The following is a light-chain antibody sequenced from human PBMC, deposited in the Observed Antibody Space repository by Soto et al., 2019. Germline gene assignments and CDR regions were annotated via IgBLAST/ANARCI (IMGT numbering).Light chain of an antibody. Sequence: EIVLTQSPGTLSLSPGQGATLSCRASQSVSSGYLAWYQQKPGRAPRLLIYGASTRAPGIPDRFGGSGSGTDFTLTINRLEPEDFAVYYCLQYGTSPRTFGQGTKVEIK. J-gene: IGKJ1*01. CDR1: QSVSSGY. CDR2: GAS. CDR3: LQYGTSPRT. V-gene: IGKV3-20*01.